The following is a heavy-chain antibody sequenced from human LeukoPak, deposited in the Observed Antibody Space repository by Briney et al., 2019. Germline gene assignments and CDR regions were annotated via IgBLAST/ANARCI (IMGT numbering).Heavy chain of an antibody. CDR3: ARGLYSSSLDY. V-gene: IGHV4-38-2*02. Sequence: SETLSLTCTVSGYSISSGYYWGWIRQPPGKELEWIGSIYHGGSTYYNPSLKSRVTMSVDTSKNQFSLKLSSVTAAGTAVYYCARGLYSSSLDYWGQGTLVTVSS. CDR2: IYHGGST. CDR1: GYSISSGYY. D-gene: IGHD6-6*01. J-gene: IGHJ4*02.